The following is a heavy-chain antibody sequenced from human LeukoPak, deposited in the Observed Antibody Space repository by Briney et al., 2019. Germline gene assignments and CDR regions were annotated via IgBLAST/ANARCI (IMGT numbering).Heavy chain of an antibody. CDR3: AKDEKGYFHDTSGYPDAFDI. CDR2: INAGNGNT. Sequence: ASVKVSCKASGYDFTSYAMHWVRQAPGQRLEWMGWINAGNGNTKYSQKFQDRVTVTRDTSTSTAYMELSSLRSEDTAVYYCAKDEKGYFHDTSGYPDAFDIWGQGTMVTVSS. J-gene: IGHJ3*02. D-gene: IGHD3-22*01. V-gene: IGHV1-3*01. CDR1: GYDFTSYA.